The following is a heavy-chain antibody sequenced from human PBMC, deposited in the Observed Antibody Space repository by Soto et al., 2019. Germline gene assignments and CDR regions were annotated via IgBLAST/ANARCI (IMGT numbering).Heavy chain of an antibody. Sequence: QVQLQQWGAGLLKPSETLSLTCAVYGGSFSGYYWSWIRQPPGKGLEWIGEINHSGSTNYNPSLKCRVTISVDTSKSQFSLKLSSVTAADTAVYSCARVWADCWSGYYPFDPWGQGTRV. CDR2: INHSGST. V-gene: IGHV4-34*01. CDR3: ARVWADCWSGYYPFDP. CDR1: GGSFSGYY. J-gene: IGHJ5*02. D-gene: IGHD3-3*01.